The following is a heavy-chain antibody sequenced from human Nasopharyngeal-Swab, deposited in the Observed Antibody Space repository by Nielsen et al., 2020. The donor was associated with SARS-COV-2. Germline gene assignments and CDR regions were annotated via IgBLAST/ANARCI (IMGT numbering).Heavy chain of an antibody. Sequence: GGSLRLSCAASGFTLSSYWMHWVRQAPGKGLVWVSRISGDGSNTFYADSVKGRFTISRDNAKNTLYLQMNSLRAEDTAVYYCARGSSGYGNFDSWGQGTLVTISS. CDR3: ARGSSGYGNFDS. J-gene: IGHJ4*01. V-gene: IGHV3-74*01. D-gene: IGHD3-22*01. CDR1: GFTLSSYW. CDR2: ISGDGSNT.